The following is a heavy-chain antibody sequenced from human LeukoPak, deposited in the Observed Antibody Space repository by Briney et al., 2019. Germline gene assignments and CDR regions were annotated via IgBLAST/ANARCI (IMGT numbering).Heavy chain of an antibody. J-gene: IGHJ6*02. CDR1: GGSISSSSYY. Sequence: SETLSLTCTVSGGSISSSSYYRGWIRQPPGKGLEWIGSIYYSGSTYYNPSLKSRVTISVDTSKNQFSLKLSSVTAADTAVYYCAPYFDWLFGSSWYGMDVWGQGTTVTVSS. CDR3: APYFDWLFGSSWYGMDV. V-gene: IGHV4-39*01. D-gene: IGHD3-9*01. CDR2: IYYSGST.